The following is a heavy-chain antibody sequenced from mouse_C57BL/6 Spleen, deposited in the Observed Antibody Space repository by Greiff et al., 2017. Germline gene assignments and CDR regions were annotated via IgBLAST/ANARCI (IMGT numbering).Heavy chain of an antibody. V-gene: IGHV5-9-1*02. J-gene: IGHJ1*03. Sequence: EVQRVESGEGLVKPGGSLKLSCAASGFTFSSYAMAWVRQTPEKRLEWVAYISSGVDYIYYADTVKGRFTISRDNARNTLYLQMSSLKSEDTAMYYCTRNNYDGGWYFDVWGTGTTVTVSS. CDR3: TRNNYDGGWYFDV. CDR1: GFTFSSYA. CDR2: ISSGVDYI. D-gene: IGHD2-3*01.